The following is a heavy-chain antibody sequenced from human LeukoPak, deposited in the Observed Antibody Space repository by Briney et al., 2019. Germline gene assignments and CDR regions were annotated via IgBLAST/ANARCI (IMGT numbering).Heavy chain of an antibody. Sequence: SVKVSCKASGGTFSSYAISWVRQAPGQGLEWMGGIIPIFGTANYAQKFQGRVTITADESTSTAYMELSSLRSEDTAVYYCASSGAARPDAFDIWGQGTMVTVSS. CDR3: ASSGAARPDAFDI. CDR2: IIPIFGTA. D-gene: IGHD6-6*01. CDR1: GGTFSSYA. V-gene: IGHV1-69*13. J-gene: IGHJ3*02.